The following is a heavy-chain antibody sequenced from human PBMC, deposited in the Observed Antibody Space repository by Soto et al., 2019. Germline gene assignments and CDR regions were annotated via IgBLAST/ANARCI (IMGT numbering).Heavy chain of an antibody. CDR3: ARVGYYDSSGTYYFDY. CDR2: INPNSGGT. J-gene: IGHJ4*02. D-gene: IGHD3-22*01. V-gene: IGHV1-2*04. Sequence: ASVKVSCKASGYTFTGYYMHWVRQAPGQGLEWMGWINPNSGGTNYAQKFQGWVTMTRDTSISTAYMELSRLRSDDTAVYYCARVGYYDSSGTYYFDYWGRGTLVTVSS. CDR1: GYTFTGYY.